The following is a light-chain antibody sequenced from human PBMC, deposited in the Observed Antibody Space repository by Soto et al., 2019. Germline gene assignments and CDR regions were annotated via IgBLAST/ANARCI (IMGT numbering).Light chain of an antibody. V-gene: IGKV1-27*01. CDR1: QDIRNF. J-gene: IGKJ3*01. CDR3: QKYSSVPV. Sequence: DIQMTQSPTSLSASVGDRVTITCRASQDIRNFVAWYQQKPGKAPKLLIYAASTLQSGVPSRFSGSASGTDFTLTINSLQPEDVATYSCQKYSSVPVFGTGTKVEIK. CDR2: AAS.